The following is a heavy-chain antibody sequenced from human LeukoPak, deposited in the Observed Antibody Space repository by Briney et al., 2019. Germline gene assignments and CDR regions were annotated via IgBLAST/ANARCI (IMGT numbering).Heavy chain of an antibody. CDR2: INHSGST. CDR3: ARGSAHTY. Sequence: PSETLSLTCAVYGGSFSGYYWSWIRQPPGKGLEWIGEINHSGSTNYNPSLNSRVTISVDTSKNQFSLKLSSVTAADTAVYYCARGSAHTYWGQGTLVTVSS. CDR1: GGSFSGYY. J-gene: IGHJ4*02. V-gene: IGHV4-34*01.